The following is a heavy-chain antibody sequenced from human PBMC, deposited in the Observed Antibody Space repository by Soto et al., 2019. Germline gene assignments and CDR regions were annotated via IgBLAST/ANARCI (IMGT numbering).Heavy chain of an antibody. CDR2: ISYDGSNK. J-gene: IGHJ3*02. V-gene: IGHV3-30-3*01. D-gene: IGHD3-22*01. Sequence: GGSLRLSCAASGFTFSNNDMHWVRQAPGKGLEWVAVISYDGSNKYYAESVKGRFTISRDNSKNTLYLQMNSLRAEDTAVYYCASIYDSSCYYRVGAFDIWGQGTMVTVS. CDR3: ASIYDSSCYYRVGAFDI. CDR1: GFTFSNND.